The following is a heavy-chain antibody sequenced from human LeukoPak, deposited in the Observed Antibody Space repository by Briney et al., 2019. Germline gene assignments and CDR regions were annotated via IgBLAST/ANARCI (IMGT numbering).Heavy chain of an antibody. CDR3: ARSRSGGENWFDP. CDR2: INPNSGGT. V-gene: IGHV1-2*06. Sequence: ASVKVSCKASGYTFTGYYMYWVRQAPGQGLEWMGRINPNSGGTNYAQNFQGRVTMTRDTSISTTYMELSRLTSDDTAVYYCARSRSGGENWFDPWGQGTLVTVSS. CDR1: GYTFTGYY. J-gene: IGHJ5*02. D-gene: IGHD2-15*01.